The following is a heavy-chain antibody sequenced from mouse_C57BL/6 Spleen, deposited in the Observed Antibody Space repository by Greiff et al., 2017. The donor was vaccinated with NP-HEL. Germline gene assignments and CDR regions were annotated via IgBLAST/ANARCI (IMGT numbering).Heavy chain of an antibody. V-gene: IGHV5-16*01. CDR1: GFTFSDYY. Sequence: EVQVVESEGGLVQPGSSMKLSCTASGFTFSDYYMAWVRQVPEKGLEWVANINYDGSSTYYLDSLKSRFIISRDNAKNILYLQMSSLKSEDTATYYCARGVTGTRYFDVWGTGTTVTVSS. D-gene: IGHD4-1*01. CDR3: ARGVTGTRYFDV. J-gene: IGHJ1*03. CDR2: INYDGSST.